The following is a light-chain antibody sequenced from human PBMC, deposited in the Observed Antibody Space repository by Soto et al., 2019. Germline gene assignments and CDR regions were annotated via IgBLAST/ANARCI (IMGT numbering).Light chain of an antibody. CDR1: SSDVGGYNY. Sequence: QSALTQPRSVSGYPGQSVTISCTGTSSDVGGYNYASWYQQHPGKAPKLMIYDVSKRPSGVPDRFSGSKSGNTASLTISGLHAEDEADYYCCSYAGSYTYVFGTGTKLTV. CDR2: DVS. J-gene: IGLJ1*01. CDR3: CSYAGSYTYV. V-gene: IGLV2-11*01.